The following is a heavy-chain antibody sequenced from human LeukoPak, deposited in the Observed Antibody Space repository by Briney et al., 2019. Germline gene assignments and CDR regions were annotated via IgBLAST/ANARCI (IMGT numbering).Heavy chain of an antibody. CDR1: GFTFSSYW. CDR2: INPDGTIT. D-gene: IGHD4-17*01. Sequence: GGSLRLSCAASGFTFSSYWMHWVRQPLGKGLVWVSRINPDGTITNYADSVKGRFTISRDNAKNTLYLQMNSLTVEDTALYYCVRIATVTTPDYWGQGTLVTVSS. CDR3: VRIATVTTPDY. V-gene: IGHV3-74*01. J-gene: IGHJ4*02.